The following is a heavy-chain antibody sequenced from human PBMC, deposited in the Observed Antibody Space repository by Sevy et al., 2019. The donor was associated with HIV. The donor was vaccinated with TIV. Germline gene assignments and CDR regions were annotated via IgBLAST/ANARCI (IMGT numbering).Heavy chain of an antibody. J-gene: IGHJ4*02. V-gene: IGHV3-48*02. D-gene: IGHD3-22*01. Sequence: GGSLRLSCAASGFTFSSYSMNWVRQAPGKGLEWVSYISRSSSTIYYADSVKGRFTISRDKAKNSLYLQMNSLRDEDTAVYYCARERKMYDSIGYYFHFDYGGQGTRVTVSS. CDR2: ISRSSSTI. CDR1: GFTFSSYS. CDR3: ARERKMYDSIGYYFHFDY.